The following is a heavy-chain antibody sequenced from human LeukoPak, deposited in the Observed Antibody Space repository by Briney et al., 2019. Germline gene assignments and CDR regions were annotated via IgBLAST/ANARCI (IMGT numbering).Heavy chain of an antibody. CDR3: VKSGNSYFGR. Sequence: SGGSLRLSCAASGFTFSSYAMSWVRQAPGKGLEWVSYISSSSSTIYYADSVKGRFTISRDNAKNSLYLQVNSLRDEDTAVYYCVKSGNSYFGRWGQGTLVTVSS. V-gene: IGHV3-48*02. J-gene: IGHJ4*02. CDR2: ISSSSSTI. CDR1: GFTFSSYA. D-gene: IGHD1-26*01.